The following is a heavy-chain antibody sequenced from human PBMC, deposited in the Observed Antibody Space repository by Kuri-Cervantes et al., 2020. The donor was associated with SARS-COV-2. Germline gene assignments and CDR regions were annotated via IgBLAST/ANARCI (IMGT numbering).Heavy chain of an antibody. D-gene: IGHD2-15*01. CDR2: IYNSGST. CDR3: ARHVGGGFGSRSPEYYFDY. Sequence: SETLSLTCTVSGVSVSSSNDYWGWIRQPPGKGLEWLGSIYNSGSTYYNPSLESRVTISVETSTNQHSLKLSSVTAADTAVYYCARHVGGGFGSRSPEYYFDYWGQGTLVTVSS. J-gene: IGHJ4*02. V-gene: IGHV4-39*01. CDR1: GVSVSSSNDY.